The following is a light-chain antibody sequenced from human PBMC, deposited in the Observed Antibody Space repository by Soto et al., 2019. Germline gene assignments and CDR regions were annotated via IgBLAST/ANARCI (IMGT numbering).Light chain of an antibody. V-gene: IGLV2-14*01. CDR1: SRDVGGYNH. CDR2: EGS. Sequence: SVLTQPASVSGAPGQSITISCAGTSRDVGGYNHVSWYQQHADKAPKLLIHEGSKRPSGVSNRFSGSKSGNTASLTISGLQAEDEADYYCTSYTRISTYVFGTGPRSPS. J-gene: IGLJ1*01. CDR3: TSYTRISTYV.